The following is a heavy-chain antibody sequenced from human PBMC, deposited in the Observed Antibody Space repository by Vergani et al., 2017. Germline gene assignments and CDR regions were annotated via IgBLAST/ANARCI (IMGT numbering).Heavy chain of an antibody. CDR1: GLTFSSYS. D-gene: IGHD2-2*01. Sequence: EVQLVESGGGLEQPGGSLRLSCAASGLTFSSYSMNWVRQAPGKGLEWVSYISSSSSYIYYADSVKGRFTISRDNAKNSLYLQMNSLRAEDTAVYYCARAALVVPAAPCPQPPAYNWFDPWGQGTLVTVSS. CDR3: ARAALVVPAAPCPQPPAYNWFDP. V-gene: IGHV3-21*05. CDR2: ISSSSSYI. J-gene: IGHJ5*02.